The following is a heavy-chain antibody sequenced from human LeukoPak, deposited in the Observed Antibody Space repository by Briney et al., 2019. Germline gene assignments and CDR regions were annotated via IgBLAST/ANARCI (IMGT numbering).Heavy chain of an antibody. CDR3: ARGYCTSTSCYPIQGYYMDV. D-gene: IGHD2-2*01. Sequence: ASVKVSCKASGGTFSSYAISWVRQAPGQGLEWMGRIIPILGIANYAQKFQGRVTITADKSTSTAYMELSSLRSEDTAVYYCARGYCTSTSCYPIQGYYMDVWGKGTTVTVSS. J-gene: IGHJ6*03. CDR2: IIPILGIA. V-gene: IGHV1-69*04. CDR1: GGTFSSYA.